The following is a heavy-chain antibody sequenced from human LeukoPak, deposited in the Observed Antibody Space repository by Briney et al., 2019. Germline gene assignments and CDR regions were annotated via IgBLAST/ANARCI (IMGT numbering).Heavy chain of an antibody. CDR2: ISGSGGST. V-gene: IGHV3-23*01. J-gene: IGHJ3*02. CDR3: AKDRGGYSYGYPDAFDI. Sequence: GGSLRLSCTTSGFNFRAYWMAWVRQAPGKGLEWVSAISGSGGSTYYADSVKGRFTISRDNSKNTLYLQMNSLRAEDTAVYYCAKDRGGYSYGYPDAFDIWGQGTMVTVSS. CDR1: GFNFRAYW. D-gene: IGHD5-18*01.